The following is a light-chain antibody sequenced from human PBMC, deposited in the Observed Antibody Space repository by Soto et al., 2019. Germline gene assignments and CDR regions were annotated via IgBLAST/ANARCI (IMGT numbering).Light chain of an antibody. J-gene: IGKJ4*01. Sequence: EIVLTQSPATLSLSPGERATLSCRASQSVHNYLAWYHQKPGQAPRLVIYDVFNRATGTPARFSGSGSGTDFTLNISSVEPEAFGVYYCQKRSHWPWLTFGGGTRVEIK. CDR3: QKRSHWPWLT. CDR1: QSVHNY. V-gene: IGKV3-11*01. CDR2: DVF.